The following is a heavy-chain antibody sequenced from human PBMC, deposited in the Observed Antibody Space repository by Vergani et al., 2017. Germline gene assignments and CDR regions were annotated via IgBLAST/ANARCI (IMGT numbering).Heavy chain of an antibody. J-gene: IGHJ1*01. D-gene: IGHD1-1*01. CDR3: ARNWTLLRWNDPEYFQH. CDR1: GGSISSSSYY. Sequence: QLQLQESGPGLVKPSETLSLTCTVSGGSISSSSYYWGWIRQPPGKGLEWIGSIYYSGSTYYNPSLKSRVTISVDTSKNQFSLKLSSVTAADTAVDYCARNWTLLRWNDPEYFQHWGQGTLVTVSS. CDR2: IYYSGST. V-gene: IGHV4-39*01.